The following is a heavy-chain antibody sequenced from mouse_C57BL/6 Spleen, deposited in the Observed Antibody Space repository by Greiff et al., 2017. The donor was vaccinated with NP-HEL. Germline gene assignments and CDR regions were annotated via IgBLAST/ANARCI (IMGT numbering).Heavy chain of an antibody. Sequence: QVQLQQPGAELVRPGTSVKLSCKASGYTFTSYWMHWVKQRPGQGLEWIGVIDPSDSYTNYNQKFKGKATLTVDTSSSTAYMQLSSLTSEDSAVYYCARSGYGSSLAWFADWGQGTLVTVSA. CDR1: GYTFTSYW. CDR3: ARSGYGSSLAWFAD. V-gene: IGHV1-59*01. D-gene: IGHD1-1*01. J-gene: IGHJ3*01. CDR2: IDPSDSYT.